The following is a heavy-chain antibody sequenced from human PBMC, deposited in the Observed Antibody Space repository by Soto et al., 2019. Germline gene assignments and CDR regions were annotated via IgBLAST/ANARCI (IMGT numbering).Heavy chain of an antibody. D-gene: IGHD2-15*01. Sequence: PGESLKISCKGSGYSFTSYWINWVRQMPGKGLEWMGEIDPSDSYTNYSPSFQGHVTFSTDRSISTASLAWSSLRASDTATYFCVRRAVVEVADTPYYGMDVLGQGTTVTVSS. J-gene: IGHJ6*02. CDR1: GYSFTSYW. V-gene: IGHV5-10-1*01. CDR3: VRRAVVEVADTPYYGMDV. CDR2: IDPSDSYT.